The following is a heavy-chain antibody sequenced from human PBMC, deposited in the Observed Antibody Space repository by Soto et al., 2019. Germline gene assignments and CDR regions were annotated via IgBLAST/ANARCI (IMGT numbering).Heavy chain of an antibody. CDR1: GYSFTTYW. Sequence: PGESLKISCKGSGYSFTTYWIGWVRQMPGKGLEWMGIIYPGDSDTRYSPSFQGQVTISADKSISTAYLQWSSLKASDTAMYYCARHRGPARYFYYYDLDVWGQGTTVTVSS. V-gene: IGHV5-51*01. J-gene: IGHJ6*02. CDR3: ARHRGPARYFYYYDLDV. CDR2: IYPGDSDT. D-gene: IGHD6-6*01.